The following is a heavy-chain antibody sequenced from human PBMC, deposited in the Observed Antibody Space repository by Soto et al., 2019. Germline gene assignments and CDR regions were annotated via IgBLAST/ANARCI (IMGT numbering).Heavy chain of an antibody. CDR1: GGTFSIYA. J-gene: IGHJ4*02. Sequence: GASVKVSCKASGGTFSIYAIIWVRQAPGQGLEWMGWINPNSGGTNYAQKFQGWVTMTRDTSISTAYMELSRLRSDDTAVYYCARDAVWGYSSKVRYYFDYWGQGTLVTVSS. V-gene: IGHV1-2*04. CDR3: ARDAVWGYSSKVRYYFDY. D-gene: IGHD6-19*01. CDR2: INPNSGGT.